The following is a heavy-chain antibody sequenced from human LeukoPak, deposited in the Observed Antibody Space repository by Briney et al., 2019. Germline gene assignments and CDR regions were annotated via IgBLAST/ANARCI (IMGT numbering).Heavy chain of an antibody. CDR2: INPNSGGT. CDR3: ARGLANSSSFN. D-gene: IGHD6-13*01. J-gene: IGHJ4*02. Sequence: ASVKVSCKASGGTFSSYAISWVRQAPGQGLEWMGRINPNSGGTNYAQKFQGRVTMTRDTSISTAYMELSRLRSDDTAVYYCARGLANSSSFNWGQGTLVTVSS. CDR1: GGTFSSYA. V-gene: IGHV1-2*06.